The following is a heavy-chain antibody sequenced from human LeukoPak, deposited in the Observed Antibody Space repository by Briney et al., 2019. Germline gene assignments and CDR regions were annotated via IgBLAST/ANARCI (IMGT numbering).Heavy chain of an antibody. V-gene: IGHV4-59*01. CDR3: VRGPYGASISKWFDP. CDR2: IYYSGDT. D-gene: IGHD4/OR15-4a*01. CDR1: RGSISGYS. Sequence: TSETLSLTCTVSRGSISGYSWSWIRQSPGGGLEWIGYIYYSGDTAYNPSLRSRVTLSVDTSKNQFSLQLRSVTTADTAVYYCVRGPYGASISKWFDPWGQGTQVIVSP. J-gene: IGHJ5*02.